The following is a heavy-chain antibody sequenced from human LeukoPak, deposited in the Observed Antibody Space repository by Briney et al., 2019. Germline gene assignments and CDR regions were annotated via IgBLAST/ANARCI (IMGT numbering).Heavy chain of an antibody. CDR1: VYTVTIYY. J-gene: IGHJ6*02. V-gene: IGHV1-46*01. CDR2: LNPSGGRS. Sequence: GASVSVSCEASVYTVTIYYMHWVRDAPGQGRESGGILNPSGGRSRYTQKSRGRATLTRATPTSTVYEELSSLRSENAAVYYCASAYKYGIDVWGQGTTVIVSS. CDR3: ASAYKYGIDV.